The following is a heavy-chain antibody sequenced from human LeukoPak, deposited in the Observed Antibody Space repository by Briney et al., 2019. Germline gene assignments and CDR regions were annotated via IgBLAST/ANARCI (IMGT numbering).Heavy chain of an antibody. Sequence: PSETLSLTCTVSGGSISSYYWSWIRQPPGKGLEWIGYIYYSGSTNYNPSLKSRVTISVDTSKNQFSLKLSSVTAADTAVYYCASSPLEWLFKPLYFDYWGQGTLVTVSS. CDR3: ASSPLEWLFKPLYFDY. V-gene: IGHV4-59*08. CDR2: IYYSGST. CDR1: GGSISSYY. J-gene: IGHJ4*02. D-gene: IGHD3-3*01.